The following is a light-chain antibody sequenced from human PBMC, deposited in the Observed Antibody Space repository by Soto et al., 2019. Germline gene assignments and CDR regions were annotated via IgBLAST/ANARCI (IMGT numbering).Light chain of an antibody. CDR1: SSDIGGFGL. J-gene: IGLJ1*01. CDR2: EGS. V-gene: IGLV2-23*01. CDR3: CAYAGGDHLFV. Sequence: QSALAQPASVSGSPGQSITISCTGSSSDIGGFGLVSWYRHHPGEAPKLIIFEGSKRPSGVSSRFSGSKSGNTASLTISGLQAEDEADYYCCAYAGGDHLFVFGAGTKLTVL.